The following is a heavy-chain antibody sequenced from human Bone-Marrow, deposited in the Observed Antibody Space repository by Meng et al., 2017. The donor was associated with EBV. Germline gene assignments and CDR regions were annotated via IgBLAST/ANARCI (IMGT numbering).Heavy chain of an antibody. CDR3: ASESGRGYTPDY. CDR1: GGPFSSDA. D-gene: IGHD3-10*01. J-gene: IGHJ4*02. V-gene: IGHV1-69*12. CDR2: LIPMFGAP. Sequence: QVQGGEAGAEGKGPGSSVRVACKTSGGPFSSDAISWVRQSPGQGLEWLGGLIPMFGAPNYAQKFQGRVTITADESTSTHYMELSSLRSEDTAVYYCASESGRGYTPDYWGQGTLVTVSS.